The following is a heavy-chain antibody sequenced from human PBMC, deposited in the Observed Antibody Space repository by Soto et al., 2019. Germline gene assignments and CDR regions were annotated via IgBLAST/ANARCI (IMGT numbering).Heavy chain of an antibody. CDR1: GGTFSSYA. J-gene: IGHJ4*02. CDR3: ASCGGNSVAFDY. V-gene: IGHV1-69*01. Sequence: QVQLVQSGAEVKKPGSSVKVSCKASGGTFSSYAISWVRQAPGQGLEWMGGIIPIFGTANYAQKFQGRVTITADESTSTAYMQLSSLRSEDTAVYDCASCGGNSVAFDYWGQGPLGTVSS. D-gene: IGHD2-21*02. CDR2: IIPIFGTA.